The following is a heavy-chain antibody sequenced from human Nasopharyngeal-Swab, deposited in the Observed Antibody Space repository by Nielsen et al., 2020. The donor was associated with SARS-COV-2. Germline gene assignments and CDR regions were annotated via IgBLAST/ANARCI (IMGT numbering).Heavy chain of an antibody. CDR1: GFTFSSYW. CDR3: ARGYGSYPYYYGMDV. J-gene: IGHJ6*02. V-gene: IGHV3-74*01. Sequence: GGSLRLSCAASGFTFSSYWMHWVRQAPGKGLVWVSRINSVGSSTSYADSVKGRFTISRDNAKNTLYLQMNSLRAEDTAVYYCARGYGSYPYYYGMDVWGQGTTVTVSS. CDR2: INSVGSST. D-gene: IGHD1-26*01.